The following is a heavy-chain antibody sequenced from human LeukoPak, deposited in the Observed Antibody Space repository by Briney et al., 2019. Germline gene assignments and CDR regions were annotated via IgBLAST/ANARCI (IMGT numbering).Heavy chain of an antibody. CDR3: AREDDSSGFYGMDV. J-gene: IGHJ6*02. CDR1: GYTFTGCY. Sequence: ASVKVSCKASGYTFTGCYMHWVRQAPGQGLEWMGWINPNSGGTNYAQKFQGWITMTRDTSISTAYMELSRLRSDDTAVYYCAREDDSSGFYGMDVWGQGTTVTVSS. D-gene: IGHD6-19*01. V-gene: IGHV1-2*04. CDR2: INPNSGGT.